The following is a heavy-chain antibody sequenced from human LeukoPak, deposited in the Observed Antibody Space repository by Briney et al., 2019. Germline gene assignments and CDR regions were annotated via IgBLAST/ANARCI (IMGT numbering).Heavy chain of an antibody. CDR2: IIPIFGTA. V-gene: IGHV1-69*06. Sequence: RASVKVSCKASGGTFSSYAISWVRQAPGQGLEWMGGIIPIFGTANYAQKFQGRVTITVDKSTSTAYMELSSLRSEDTAVYYCARERSGSYRDALDIWGQGTMVTVSS. CDR3: ARERSGSYRDALDI. D-gene: IGHD1-26*01. CDR1: GGTFSSYA. J-gene: IGHJ3*02.